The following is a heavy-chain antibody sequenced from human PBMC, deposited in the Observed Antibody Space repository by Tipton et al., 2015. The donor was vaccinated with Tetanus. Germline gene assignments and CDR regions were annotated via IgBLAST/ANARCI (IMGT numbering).Heavy chain of an antibody. CDR2: ISYDGSNK. CDR3: SRPRSMVGPPGY. D-gene: IGHD1-26*01. V-gene: IGHV3-30*04. CDR1: GFTFSSYA. J-gene: IGHJ4*02. Sequence: SLRLSCAASGFTFSSYAMHWVRQAPGKGLEWVAVISYDGSNKYYADSVKGRFTISRDNSKNTLYLQMNSLRAEDTAVYYCSRPRSMVGPPGYWGQGTLVTVSS.